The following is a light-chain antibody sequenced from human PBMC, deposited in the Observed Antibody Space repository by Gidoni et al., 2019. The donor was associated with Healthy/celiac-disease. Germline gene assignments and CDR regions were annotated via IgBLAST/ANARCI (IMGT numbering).Light chain of an antibody. CDR2: GAS. CDR1: QSVSSSY. Sequence: EIVLTQSPGTLSLSPGERATLSCRASQSVSSSYLAWYQQQHCQAPRLLIDGASSRATGIPDSFSCSGSGTDFTLTISRLEPEDFAVYYCQQYGSSPPAWTFGQGTKVEIK. CDR3: QQYGSSPPAWT. V-gene: IGKV3-20*01. J-gene: IGKJ1*01.